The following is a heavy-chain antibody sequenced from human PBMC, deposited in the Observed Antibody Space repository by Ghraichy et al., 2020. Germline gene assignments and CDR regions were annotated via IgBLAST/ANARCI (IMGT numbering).Heavy chain of an antibody. J-gene: IGHJ3*02. V-gene: IGHV1-69*13. CDR3: ARPYELEGAFDI. CDR1: GGTFSSYA. CDR2: IIPIFGTA. D-gene: IGHD1-1*01. Sequence: SVKVSCKASGGTFSSYAISWVRQAPGQGLEWMGGIIPIFGTANYAQKFQGRVTITADESTSTAYMELSSLRSEDTAVYYCARPYELEGAFDIWGQGTMVTVSS.